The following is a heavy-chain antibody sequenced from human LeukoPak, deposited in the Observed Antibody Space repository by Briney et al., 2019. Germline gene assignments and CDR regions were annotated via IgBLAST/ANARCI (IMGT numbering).Heavy chain of an antibody. CDR1: GGSISSGGYY. CDR2: IYYSGST. V-gene: IGHV4-31*03. CDR3: ARDSPRGYGGNSYYYYGMDV. J-gene: IGHJ6*02. D-gene: IGHD4-23*01. Sequence: PSETLSLTCTVSGGSISSGGYYWSWIRQHPGKGLEWIGYIYYSGSTYYNPSLKSRVTISVDTSKNQFSLKLSSVTAADTAVYYCARDSPRGYGGNSYYYYGMDVWGQGTTVTVSS.